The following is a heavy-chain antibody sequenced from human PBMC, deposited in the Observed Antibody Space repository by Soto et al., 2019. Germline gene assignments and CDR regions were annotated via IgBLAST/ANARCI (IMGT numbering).Heavy chain of an antibody. D-gene: IGHD2-21*02. CDR2: INAGNGNT. V-gene: IGHV1-3*01. CDR3: ARSIVVVTALDY. J-gene: IGHJ4*02. Sequence: ASVKVSCKASGYTFTSYAMHWVRQAPGQRLEWMGWINAGNGNTKYSQKFQGRVTITRDTSASTAYMELSSLRSEVTALYYCARSIVVVTALDYWGQGTLVTVSS. CDR1: GYTFTSYA.